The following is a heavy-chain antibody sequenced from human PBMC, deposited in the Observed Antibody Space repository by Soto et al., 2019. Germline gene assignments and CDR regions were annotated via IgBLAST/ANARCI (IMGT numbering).Heavy chain of an antibody. Sequence: GESLKISCKGSGYSFTSYWISWVRQMPGKGLEWMGRIDPSDSYTNYSPSFQGHVTISADKSISTANLQWSSLKASDTAMYYCASRYGANYYGMDVWGQGTTVTVSS. CDR3: ASRYGANYYGMDV. D-gene: IGHD4-17*01. CDR2: IDPSDSYT. V-gene: IGHV5-10-1*01. CDR1: GYSFTSYW. J-gene: IGHJ6*02.